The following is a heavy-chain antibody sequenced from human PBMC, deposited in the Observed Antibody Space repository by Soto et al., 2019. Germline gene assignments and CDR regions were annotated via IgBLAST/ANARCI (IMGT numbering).Heavy chain of an antibody. J-gene: IGHJ5*02. CDR2: INAGNGNT. Sequence: ASVKVSCKASGYTFTSYAMHWVRQAPGQRLEWMGWINAGNGNTKYSQKFQGRVTITRDTSASTAYMELSSLRSEDTAVYYCARPRGYSYFWFAPWGQGTLVTVSS. D-gene: IGHD5-18*01. V-gene: IGHV1-3*01. CDR3: ARPRGYSYFWFAP. CDR1: GYTFTSYA.